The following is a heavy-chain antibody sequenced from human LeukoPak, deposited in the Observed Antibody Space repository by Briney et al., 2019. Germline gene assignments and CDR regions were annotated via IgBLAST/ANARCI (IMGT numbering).Heavy chain of an antibody. Sequence: ASVKVSCKVSGYTLTELSMHWVRQAPGKGLEWMGGFDPKDGATTYTQKFQGRVTMTEDTSTDTAYMELSSLRSEDTAVYYCATRYCSGGDCYSWFDPWGQGTLVTVSS. CDR2: FDPKDGAT. V-gene: IGHV1-24*01. CDR3: ATRYCSGGDCYSWFDP. CDR1: GYTLTELS. D-gene: IGHD2-15*01. J-gene: IGHJ5*02.